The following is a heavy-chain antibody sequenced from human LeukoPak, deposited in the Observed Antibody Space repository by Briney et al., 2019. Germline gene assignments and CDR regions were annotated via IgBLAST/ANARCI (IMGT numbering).Heavy chain of an antibody. CDR2: INSDGSST. Sequence: GGSLRLSCAASGFTFSSYWTHWVRQAPGKGLVWVSRINSDGSSTSYADSVKGRFTISRDNAKNTLYLQMNSLRAEDTAVYYCARGTYYYDSSGYSYYFDYWGQGTLVTVSS. CDR1: GFTFSSYW. V-gene: IGHV3-74*01. J-gene: IGHJ4*02. D-gene: IGHD3-22*01. CDR3: ARGTYYYDSSGYSYYFDY.